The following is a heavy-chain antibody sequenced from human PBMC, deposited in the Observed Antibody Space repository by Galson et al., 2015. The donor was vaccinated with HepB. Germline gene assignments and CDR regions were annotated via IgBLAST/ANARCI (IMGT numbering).Heavy chain of an antibody. J-gene: IGHJ4*02. V-gene: IGHV1-2*02. CDR1: GYTFTGYY. Sequence: SVKVSCKASGYTFTGYYMHWVRQAPGQGLEWMGWINPNSGGTNYAQKFQGRVTMTRDTSISTAYMELSRLRSDDTAVYYCARDKYSSGWVYFFRWGQGTLVTVSS. CDR2: INPNSGGT. D-gene: IGHD6-19*01. CDR3: ARDKYSSGWVYFFR.